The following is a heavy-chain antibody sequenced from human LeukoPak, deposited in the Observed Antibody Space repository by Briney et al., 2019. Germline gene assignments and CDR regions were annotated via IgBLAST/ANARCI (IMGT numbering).Heavy chain of an antibody. Sequence: SETLSLTCTVSGGSISSYYWSWIRQPPGKGLEWIGYIYYSGRTNYNPSLKSRVTISVDTSKNQFSLKLSSVTAADTAVYYCARDLIDYYYGMDVWGQGTTVTVSS. CDR2: IYYSGRT. CDR1: GGSISSYY. D-gene: IGHD3-22*01. CDR3: ARDLIDYYYGMDV. J-gene: IGHJ6*02. V-gene: IGHV4-59*01.